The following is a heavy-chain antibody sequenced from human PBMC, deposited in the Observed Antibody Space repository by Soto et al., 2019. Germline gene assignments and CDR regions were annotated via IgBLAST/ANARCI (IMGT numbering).Heavy chain of an antibody. D-gene: IGHD1-26*01. CDR3: ARGGAASVADYYYYGMDV. CDR1: GYTFTGYY. J-gene: IGHJ6*02. Sequence: GASVKVSCKASGYTFTGYYMYWVRQAPGQGLEWMGWINPNSGGTNYAQKFQGWVTMTRDTSISTAYMELSRLRSDDTAVYYCARGGAASVADYYYYGMDVWGQGTTVTVSS. CDR2: INPNSGGT. V-gene: IGHV1-2*04.